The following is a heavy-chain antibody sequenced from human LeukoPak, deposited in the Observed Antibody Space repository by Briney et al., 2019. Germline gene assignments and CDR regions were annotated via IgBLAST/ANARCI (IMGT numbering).Heavy chain of an antibody. D-gene: IGHD5-12*01. Sequence: GGSLRLSCAASGFTFSRYSVNWVRQAPGKGLEWVAVIWHGGSSRDYADSVKGRFNVSRANAKNSLYLQMNSLRAEDTAVYYCARGPLRGYSGFDPWGQGTLVTVSS. CDR3: ARGPLRGYSGFDP. CDR1: GFTFSRYS. J-gene: IGHJ5*02. V-gene: IGHV3-33*08. CDR2: IWHGGSSR.